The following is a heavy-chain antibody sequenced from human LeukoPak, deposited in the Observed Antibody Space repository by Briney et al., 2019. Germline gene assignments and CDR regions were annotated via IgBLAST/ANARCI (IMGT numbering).Heavy chain of an antibody. CDR3: AKDSQGYCSSTSCYMREYDY. CDR2: IRYDGSNK. CDR1: GFTFSSYG. V-gene: IGHV3-30*02. J-gene: IGHJ4*02. D-gene: IGHD2-2*02. Sequence: GGSLRLSCAASGFTFSSYGMHWVRQAPGKGLEWVAFIRYDGSNKYYAGSVKGRFTISRDNSKNTLYLQMNSLRAEDTAVYYCAKDSQGYCSSTSCYMREYDYWGQGTLVTVSS.